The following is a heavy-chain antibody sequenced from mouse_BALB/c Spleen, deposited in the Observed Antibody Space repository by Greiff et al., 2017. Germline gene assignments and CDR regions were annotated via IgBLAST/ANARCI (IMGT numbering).Heavy chain of an antibody. D-gene: IGHD2-1*01. V-gene: IGHV5-6*01. CDR1: GFTFSSYG. CDR2: ISSGGSYT. CDR3: ARHPRGNSLYFDY. Sequence: EVQRVESGGDLVKPGGSLKLSCAASGFTFSSYGMSWVRQTPDKRLEWVATISSGGSYTYYPDSVKGRFTISRDNAKNTLYLQMSSLKSEDTAMYYCARHPRGNSLYFDYWGQGTTLTVSS. J-gene: IGHJ2*01.